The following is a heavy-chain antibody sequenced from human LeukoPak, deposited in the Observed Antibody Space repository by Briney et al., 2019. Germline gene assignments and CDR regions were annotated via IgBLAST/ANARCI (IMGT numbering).Heavy chain of an antibody. CDR1: GGSINSGGYS. CDR3: ASYNWNYKGIDY. CDR2: IYHSGST. J-gene: IGHJ4*02. D-gene: IGHD1-7*01. Sequence: SQTLSLTCAVSGGSINSGGYSWTWIRQPPGKGLEWIGYIYHSGSTYYNPSLQSRVTISMDRSKNQFSLKLNSVTTADTAVYYCASYNWNYKGIDYWGQGTLVTVSS. V-gene: IGHV4-30-2*01.